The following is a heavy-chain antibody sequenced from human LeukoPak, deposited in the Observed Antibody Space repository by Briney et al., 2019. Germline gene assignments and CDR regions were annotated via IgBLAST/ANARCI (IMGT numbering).Heavy chain of an antibody. J-gene: IGHJ6*02. CDR1: GYTFTGYY. V-gene: IGHV1-2*02. D-gene: IGHD3-16*02. Sequence: ASVKVSCKASGYTFTGYYMYWVRQAPGQGLEWMGWINPNSGGTNYAQKFQGRVTMTRDTSISTAYMELSRLRSEDTAVYYCANLYDYIWGSYRGNSGLDVWGQGTTVIVSS. CDR3: ANLYDYIWGSYRGNSGLDV. CDR2: INPNSGGT.